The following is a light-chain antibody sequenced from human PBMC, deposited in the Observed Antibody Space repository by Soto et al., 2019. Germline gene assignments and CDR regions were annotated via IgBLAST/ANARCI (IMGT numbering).Light chain of an antibody. CDR1: QGISGW. CDR3: KQGNSFPLT. V-gene: IGKV1-12*01. Sequence: DIQMTQSPSSVSASVGDRLTITGRASQGISGWLAWYQQKPGKAPNLLIYDASTLRNGVHSRFSGSGSGTYFTLTISNLQPEDFATYYCKQGNSFPLTFGGGTKVDI. J-gene: IGKJ4*01. CDR2: DAS.